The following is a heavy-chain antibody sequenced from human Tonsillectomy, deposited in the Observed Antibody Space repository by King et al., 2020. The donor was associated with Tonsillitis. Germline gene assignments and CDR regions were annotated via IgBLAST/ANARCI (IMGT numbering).Heavy chain of an antibody. CDR3: AKGIFGMITPFDY. CDR2: INLSGGSI. J-gene: IGHJ4*02. Sequence: VQLVESGGGLVHPVGSLRLSCAASGVLFDDCSLHWVRPAPGKGLEWVSGINLSGGSIGYTESVKGRFTISRDNAKNSLYLQMNSLRAEDTALYYCAKGIFGMITPFDYWGQGTLVTVSS. D-gene: IGHD3-16*01. CDR1: GVLFDDCS. V-gene: IGHV3-9*01.